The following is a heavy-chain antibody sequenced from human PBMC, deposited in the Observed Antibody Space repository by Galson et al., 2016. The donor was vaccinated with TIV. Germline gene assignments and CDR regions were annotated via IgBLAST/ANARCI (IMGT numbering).Heavy chain of an antibody. J-gene: IGHJ6*02. Sequence: RTYYRSKWYNDYALSVKSRITINPDTSKNQFSLQLNSMTPEDTAVYYCARDRTLPGYYYTMDVWGQGTTVTVSS. CDR3: ARDRTLPGYYYTMDV. D-gene: IGHD1/OR15-1a*01. V-gene: IGHV6-1*01. CDR2: TYYRSKWYN.